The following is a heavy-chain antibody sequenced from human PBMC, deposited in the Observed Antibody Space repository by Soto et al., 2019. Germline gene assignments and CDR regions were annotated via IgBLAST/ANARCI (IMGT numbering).Heavy chain of an antibody. CDR1: GFTFDDYT. D-gene: IGHD6-13*01. CDR2: ISCDGGST. J-gene: IGHJ6*02. V-gene: IGHV3-43*01. Sequence: DVQLVESGGVVVQPGGSLRLSCAASGFTFDDYTMHWVRQAPGKGLEWVSLISCDGGSTYYADSVKGRFTISRDNSNNSLYLQMNSLRTEDTALYYCAKDTVYRSWPNGMDVWGQGTTVTVSS. CDR3: AKDTVYRSWPNGMDV.